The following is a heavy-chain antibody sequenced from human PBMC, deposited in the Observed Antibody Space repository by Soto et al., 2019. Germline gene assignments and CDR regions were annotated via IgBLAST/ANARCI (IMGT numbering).Heavy chain of an antibody. J-gene: IGHJ4*02. CDR1: GFSLSTSGMC. CDR3: ARIPSYYYDSSGYYGPFDH. V-gene: IGHV2-70*01. CDR2: IDWDDDK. Sequence: SGPTLVNPTQTLTLTCTFSGFSLSTSGMCVSWIRQPPGKALEWLALIDWDDDKYYSTSLKTRLTISKDTSKNQVVLTMTNMDPVDTATYYCARIPSYYYDSSGYYGPFDHWGQGTLVTVSS. D-gene: IGHD3-22*01.